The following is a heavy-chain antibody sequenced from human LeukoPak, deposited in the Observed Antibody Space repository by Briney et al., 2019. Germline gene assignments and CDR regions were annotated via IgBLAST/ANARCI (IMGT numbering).Heavy chain of an antibody. Sequence: GGSLRLSCAASGFTFSSYGMHWVRQAPGKGLEWVAVIWYDGSNKYYADSVKGRFTISRDNSKNTLYLQMSSLRAEDTAVYYCARDPRYFDWLPPDAFDIWGQGTMVTVSS. D-gene: IGHD3-9*01. V-gene: IGHV3-33*01. CDR1: GFTFSSYG. J-gene: IGHJ3*02. CDR3: ARDPRYFDWLPPDAFDI. CDR2: IWYDGSNK.